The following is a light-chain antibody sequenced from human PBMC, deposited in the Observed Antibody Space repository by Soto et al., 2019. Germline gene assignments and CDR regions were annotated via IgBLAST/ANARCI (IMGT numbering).Light chain of an antibody. CDR1: QSIITS. J-gene: IGKJ2*01. CDR2: DAS. V-gene: IGKV1-5*01. CDR3: QQYNSDYT. Sequence: IQMTHSPSTLSASVLYRVTITCRASQSIITSLAWYQQKPGKAPKFLIYDASSLESGVPSRFSGSGSGTEFTLTISSLQPDDFASYYCQQYNSDYTFGQGTKVDIK.